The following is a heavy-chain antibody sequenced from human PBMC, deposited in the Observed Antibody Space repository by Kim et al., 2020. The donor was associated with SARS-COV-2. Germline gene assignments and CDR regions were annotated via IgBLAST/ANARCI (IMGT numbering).Heavy chain of an antibody. CDR3: ARWGDKLGFWSGYLTPTRYFDS. CDR2: ISASGTKT. CDR1: GFNFSEFA. V-gene: IGHV3-23*01. D-gene: IGHD3-3*01. J-gene: IGHJ4*02. Sequence: GGSLRLSCATSGFNFSEFAMSWVRQVPGKGLEWVAGISASGTKTYIADSVKGRFSISRDTPKNTLFLAMSSLRADDTAQYFCARWGDKLGFWSGYLTPTRYFDSWGQGTPVTVSS.